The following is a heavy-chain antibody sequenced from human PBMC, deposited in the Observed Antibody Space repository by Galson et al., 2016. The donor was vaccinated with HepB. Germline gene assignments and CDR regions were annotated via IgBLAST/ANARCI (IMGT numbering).Heavy chain of an antibody. J-gene: IGHJ6*04. V-gene: IGHV3-21*05. CDR3: VQGSTAPAV. CDR1: GFNFGFYS. CDR2: IDNRGNYI. Sequence: SLRLSCAASGFNFGFYSMNWVRQAPGKGLEWTSYIDNRGNYIYYADSVKGRLTISRDNSKNTLSLQMNSLTADDTAIYYCVQGSTAPAVWGKGTTVTVSS. D-gene: IGHD2-2*01.